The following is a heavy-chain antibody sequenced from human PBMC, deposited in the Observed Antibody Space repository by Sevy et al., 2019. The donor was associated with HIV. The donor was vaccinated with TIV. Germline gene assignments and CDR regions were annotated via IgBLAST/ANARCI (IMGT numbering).Heavy chain of an antibody. D-gene: IGHD6-13*01. CDR3: ARDTGGIGMDV. CDR2: IKQDGSDK. CDR1: GFTFSSHW. V-gene: IGHV3-7*01. J-gene: IGHJ6*02. Sequence: GGSLRLSCATSGFTFSSHWMSWVRQAPGKGLEWVANIKQDGSDKYYVDSVKGRFTMSRDNAKNSLSLQMNSLRAEDTAVYYCARDTGGIGMDVWGQGTTVTVSS.